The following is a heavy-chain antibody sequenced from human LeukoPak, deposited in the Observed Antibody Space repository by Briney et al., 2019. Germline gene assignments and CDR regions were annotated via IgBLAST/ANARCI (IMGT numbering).Heavy chain of an antibody. CDR2: ISTSGSTI. V-gene: IGHV3-48*03. Sequence: GGSLRLSCAASGFTFSSYDMNWVRQAPGKGLEWISYISTSGSTIYYADSVKGRFTVSRDNAKNSLYLQMNSLRAEDTAVYYCARSGGYYDYWGQGTLVSVSS. CDR1: GFTFSSYD. D-gene: IGHD4-23*01. J-gene: IGHJ4*02. CDR3: ARSGGYYDY.